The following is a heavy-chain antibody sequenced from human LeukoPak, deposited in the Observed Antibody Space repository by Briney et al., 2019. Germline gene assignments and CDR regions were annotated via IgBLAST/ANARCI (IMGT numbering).Heavy chain of an antibody. Sequence: GGSLRLSCAASGFSFSSYEMHWVRQAPGKGLDWVSYISSSGSTIYYADSVKGRFTISRDNAKNSRYLQMNSLREEDTAVYYCARDYYGMDVWGQGTTVTVSS. CDR3: ARDYYGMDV. CDR1: GFSFSSYE. CDR2: ISSSGSTI. V-gene: IGHV3-48*03. J-gene: IGHJ6*02.